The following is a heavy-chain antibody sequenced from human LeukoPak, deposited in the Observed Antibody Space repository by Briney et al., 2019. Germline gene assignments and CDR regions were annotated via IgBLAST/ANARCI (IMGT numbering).Heavy chain of an antibody. D-gene: IGHD5-12*01. CDR3: ARSRKKRGYSGYDFLGAYYFDY. CDR1: GGSISSSSYY. CDR2: IYYSGST. Sequence: KSSETLSLTCTVSGGSISSSSYYWGWIRQPPGKGLEWIGSIYYSGSTYYNPSLKSRVTISVDTSKNQFSLKLSSVTAADTAVYYCARSRKKRGYSGYDFLGAYYFDYWGQGTLVTVSS. V-gene: IGHV4-39*01. J-gene: IGHJ4*02.